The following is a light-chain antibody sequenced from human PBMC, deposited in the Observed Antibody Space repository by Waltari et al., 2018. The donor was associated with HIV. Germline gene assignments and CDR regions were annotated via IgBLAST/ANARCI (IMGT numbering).Light chain of an antibody. V-gene: IGLV1-51*01. Sequence: QSVLTQPPSVSAAPGQKVTISCSGSSSNIGNNSVSWYQQQPGTAPKLLIYDNNERPSCIPDRFSGSKSGKSATLGITGLQTGDEADYYCGTWDSSLSAGVFGGGTKLTVL. CDR2: DNN. CDR3: GTWDSSLSAGV. J-gene: IGLJ3*02. CDR1: SSNIGNNS.